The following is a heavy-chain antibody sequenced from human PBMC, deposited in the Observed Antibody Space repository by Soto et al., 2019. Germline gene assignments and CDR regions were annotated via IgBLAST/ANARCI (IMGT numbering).Heavy chain of an antibody. CDR1: GFTFSSYA. J-gene: IGHJ6*03. V-gene: IGHV3-64*01. CDR2: ISSNGGST. D-gene: IGHD2-15*01. CDR3: ARDQMSCSGGSCYYQPFYYYMDV. Sequence: GSLRLSCAASGFTFSSYAMHWVRQAPGKGLEYVSAISSNGGSTYYANSVKGRFTISRDNSKNTLYLQMGSLRAEDMAVYYCARDQMSCSGGSCYYQPFYYYMDVWGKGTTVTVSS.